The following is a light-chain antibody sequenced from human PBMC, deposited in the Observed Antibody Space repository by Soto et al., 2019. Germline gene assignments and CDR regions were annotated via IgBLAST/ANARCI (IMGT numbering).Light chain of an antibody. V-gene: IGKV1-5*01. J-gene: IGKJ2*01. CDR3: LQYHRYPSYT. Sequence: DIQMTQSPSTLSASVGDRVTITCRASQSCSKWLAWYQQKPGKATKLLTYDASSLESGVPSRYGGSPSGTEFLTTISSLQPDDFASYDGLQYHRYPSYTFGKGTKLEIK. CDR2: DAS. CDR1: QSCSKW.